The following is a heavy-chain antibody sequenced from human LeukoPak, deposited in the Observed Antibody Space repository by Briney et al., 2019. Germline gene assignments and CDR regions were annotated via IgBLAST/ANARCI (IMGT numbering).Heavy chain of an antibody. CDR2: IKQDGTEK. V-gene: IGHV3-7*01. CDR1: AFTFSSHW. J-gene: IGHJ6*03. Sequence: GGSLRLSCADSAFTFSSHWMAWVRQAPGKGLEWVANIKQDGTEKYYMDSVKGRFTISRDNAKNSLYLQMNSLRPEDTAVYYCTRGVDYYYYMDVWGKGTTVTISS. CDR3: TRGVDYYYYMDV. D-gene: IGHD2-15*01.